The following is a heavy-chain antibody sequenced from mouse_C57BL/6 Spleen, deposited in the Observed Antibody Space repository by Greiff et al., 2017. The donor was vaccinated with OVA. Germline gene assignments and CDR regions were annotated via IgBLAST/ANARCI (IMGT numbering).Heavy chain of an antibody. CDR1: GYTFTDYE. CDR3: TREELAWFAY. D-gene: IGHD3-1*01. J-gene: IGHJ3*01. V-gene: IGHV1-15*01. Sequence: VKLQQSGAELVRPGASVTLSCKASGYTFTDYEMHWVKQTPVHGLEWIGAIDPETGGTAYNQKFKGKAILTADKSSSTAYMELRSLTSEDSAVYYCTREELAWFAYWGQGTLVTVSA. CDR2: IDPETGGT.